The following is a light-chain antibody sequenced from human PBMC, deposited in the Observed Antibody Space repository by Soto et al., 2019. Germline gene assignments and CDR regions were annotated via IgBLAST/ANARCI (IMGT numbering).Light chain of an antibody. Sequence: QSVLPQPPSASGTPGQRVTISCSGSRSNIGSNTVNWYQQLPGPAPKLLFYSNNQRPSGVPDRCSGSKSGTSASLALSGLQSEDEADYYCAAWDDSPNGWVFGGGTKLTV. J-gene: IGLJ3*02. CDR2: SNN. CDR3: AAWDDSPNGWV. CDR1: RSNIGSNT. V-gene: IGLV1-44*01.